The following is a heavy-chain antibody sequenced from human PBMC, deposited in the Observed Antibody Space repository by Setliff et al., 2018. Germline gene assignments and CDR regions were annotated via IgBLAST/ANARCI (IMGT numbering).Heavy chain of an antibody. CDR2: IIPITGTT. J-gene: IGHJ4*02. CDR3: ARGSIVGPTRGDFDF. Sequence: ASVKVSCKAPGGTLTTFTTYSLIWVRQAPGQGLEWMGGIIPITGTTNYAQRFQGRITISTDESSSTVYMEMSRLKSENTAVYYCARGSIVGPTRGDFDFWGLGTLVTVSS. V-gene: IGHV1-69*16. D-gene: IGHD1-26*01. CDR1: GGTLTTFTTYS.